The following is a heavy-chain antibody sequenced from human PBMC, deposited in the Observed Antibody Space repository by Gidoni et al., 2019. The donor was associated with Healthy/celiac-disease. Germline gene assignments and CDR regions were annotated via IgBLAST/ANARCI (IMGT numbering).Heavy chain of an antibody. D-gene: IGHD3-10*01. CDR3: TRQFYGSRTGYYYYGMDV. CDR2: IRSKANSYAS. CDR1: GFTFSGSA. V-gene: IGHV3-73*01. J-gene: IGHJ6*02. Sequence: EVQLVESGGGLVQPGGSLKLTCAATGFTFSGSAMHWVRQAAGKGLAWVGRIRSKANSYASAYAASVKGRFTISRDDSKNTAYLQMNSLKTEDTAVYYCTRQFYGSRTGYYYYGMDVWGQGTTVTVSS.